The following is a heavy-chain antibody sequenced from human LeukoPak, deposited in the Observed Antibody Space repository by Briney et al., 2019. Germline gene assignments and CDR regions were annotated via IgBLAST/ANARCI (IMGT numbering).Heavy chain of an antibody. CDR2: ISSSSSYI. V-gene: IGHV3-21*01. D-gene: IGHD2-2*01. Sequence: PGGSLRLSCAASGFTFSSYSMNWVRQAPGKGLEWVSSISSSSSYIYYADSVKGRFTISRDNAKNSLYLQMNSLRAEDTAVYYCAREQVVVVPAALDYWGQGTLVTVSS. J-gene: IGHJ4*02. CDR3: AREQVVVVPAALDY. CDR1: GFTFSSYS.